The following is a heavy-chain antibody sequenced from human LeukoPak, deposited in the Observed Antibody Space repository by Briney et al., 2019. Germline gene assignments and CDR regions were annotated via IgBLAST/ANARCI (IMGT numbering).Heavy chain of an antibody. Sequence: ASVEVSCKASGYTFTGYYIHWVRQAPGQGLEWMGFIIPDSGGTTYQQNFQGRVTMTRDTSISTFYMELSSLRPDDTAVYYCSTEDKYCTGANCGVFWGQGTLVTVSS. V-gene: IGHV1-2*02. CDR2: IIPDSGGT. J-gene: IGHJ4*02. D-gene: IGHD2-8*02. CDR1: GYTFTGYY. CDR3: STEDKYCTGANCGVF.